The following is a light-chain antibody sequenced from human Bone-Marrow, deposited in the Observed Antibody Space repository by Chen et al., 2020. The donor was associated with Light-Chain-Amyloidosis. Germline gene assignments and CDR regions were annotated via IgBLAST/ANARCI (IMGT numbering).Light chain of an antibody. CDR3: QSADSSGTYEVI. CDR2: RDT. V-gene: IGLV3-25*03. CDR1: DLPTKY. J-gene: IGLJ2*01. Sequence: SYELTQPPSVSGSPGQTARITCAGDDLPTKYAYWYQQKPGQAPVLVIHRDTERPSGISERFSGSSSGTTATLTISGVQAEDEADYLCQSADSSGTYEVIVGGGTKLTGL.